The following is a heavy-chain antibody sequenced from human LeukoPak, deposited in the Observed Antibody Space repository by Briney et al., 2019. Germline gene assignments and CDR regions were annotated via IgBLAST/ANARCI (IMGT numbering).Heavy chain of an antibody. Sequence: ASVKVSCKASGYTFTSYDINWVRQATGQGLEWMGWMNPNSGNTGYAQKFQGRVTMTRNTSISTAYMELSSLRSEDTAVCYCSLPSGYCSSTSCIGSRDYGMDVWGQGTTVTVSS. CDR3: SLPSGYCSSTSCIGSRDYGMDV. V-gene: IGHV1-8*01. CDR1: GYTFTSYD. CDR2: MNPNSGNT. D-gene: IGHD2-2*01. J-gene: IGHJ6*02.